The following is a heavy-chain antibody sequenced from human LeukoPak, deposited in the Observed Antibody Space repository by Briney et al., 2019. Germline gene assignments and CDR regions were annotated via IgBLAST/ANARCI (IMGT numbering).Heavy chain of an antibody. Sequence: SETLSLTCTVSGGSISSYYWSWIRQPPGKGLEWIGNIYYSGSTNYNPSLKSRVTISVDTSKNQFSLKLSSVTAADTAVYYCARDTPGLFARKHYYYMDVWGKGTTVTVSS. V-gene: IGHV4-59*01. D-gene: IGHD3-22*01. CDR2: IYYSGST. CDR3: ARDTPGLFARKHYYYMDV. J-gene: IGHJ6*03. CDR1: GGSISSYY.